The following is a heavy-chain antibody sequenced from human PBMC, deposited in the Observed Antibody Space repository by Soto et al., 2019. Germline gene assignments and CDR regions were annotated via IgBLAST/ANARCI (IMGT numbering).Heavy chain of an antibody. CDR3: ARAGYYDSSGYPTTGDYEDY. CDR1: GGSLSSGYYY. V-gene: IGHV4-30-4*01. J-gene: IGHJ4*02. CDR2: IYYSGST. Sequence: SETMSLTCTVAGGSLSSGYYYLRWISQPPGKGLEWIGYIYYSGSTYYNPSLKSRVTISVDTSKNQFSLKLSSVTAADTAVYYCARAGYYDSSGYPTTGDYEDYWGQGTLVTVSS. D-gene: IGHD3-22*01.